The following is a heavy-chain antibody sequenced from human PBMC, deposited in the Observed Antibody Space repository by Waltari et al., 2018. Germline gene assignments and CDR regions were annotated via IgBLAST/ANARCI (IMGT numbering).Heavy chain of an antibody. CDR3: ARVSIAVYGMDV. Sequence: QVQLQESGPGLVKPSETLSLTCAVSGYSISSGYYWGWTRQPPGRGLEWIGSIDHSGRTYYNPSLKSRVTISVDTSKNQFSLKLSSVTAADTAVYYCARVSIAVYGMDVWGQGTTVTVSS. CDR1: GYSISSGYY. J-gene: IGHJ6*02. CDR2: IDHSGRT. V-gene: IGHV4-38-2*01. D-gene: IGHD6-19*01.